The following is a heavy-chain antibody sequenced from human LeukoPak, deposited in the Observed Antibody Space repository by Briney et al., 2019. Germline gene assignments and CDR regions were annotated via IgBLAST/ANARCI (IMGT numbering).Heavy chain of an antibody. CDR1: GFTFSYYA. J-gene: IGHJ4*02. V-gene: IGHV3-23*01. D-gene: IGHD6-19*01. Sequence: PGGSLRLSCAASGFTFSYYAMSWVRQAPGKGLEWVSAISSNGGSTYFADSVKGRFSIPRDNSKSTLYLQMNSLRAEDTAVYYCAKTNKGWYYFDYWGQGTLVTVSS. CDR3: AKTNKGWYYFDY. CDR2: ISSNGGST.